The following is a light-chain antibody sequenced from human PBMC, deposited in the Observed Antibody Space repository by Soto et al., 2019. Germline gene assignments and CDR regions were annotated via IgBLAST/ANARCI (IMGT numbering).Light chain of an antibody. J-gene: IGKJ5*01. CDR3: KQYNNWPPIT. Sequence: EIVMTQSPATLSVSPGERATLSCRASQSVSSKLAWYQQKPGQAPRLLIYGASTRATGIPARFSGSGSGTEFTLTISRLQSEDFAVYYCKQYNNWPPITFGQGTRLEIK. CDR2: GAS. CDR1: QSVSSK. V-gene: IGKV3-15*01.